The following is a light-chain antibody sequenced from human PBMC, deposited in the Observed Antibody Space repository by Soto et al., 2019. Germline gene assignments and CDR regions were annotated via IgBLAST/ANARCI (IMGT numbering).Light chain of an antibody. CDR3: QQSYTTPWT. J-gene: IGKJ1*01. CDR1: QSISSY. CDR2: AAS. V-gene: IGKV1-39*01. Sequence: IQMTPSPSSLSASVGDRVSITCRASQSISSYLNWYQQRPGKAPHRLIYAASSLQSGVPSRFSGSGSGTDFTLTISSLQPEDCASYYCQQSYTTPWTFGQGTKVDIK.